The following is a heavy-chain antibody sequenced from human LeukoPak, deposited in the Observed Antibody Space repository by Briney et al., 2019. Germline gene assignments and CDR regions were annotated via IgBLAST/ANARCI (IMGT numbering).Heavy chain of an antibody. CDR3: ARERLRSNDY. J-gene: IGHJ4*02. CDR1: GFTFSSYA. CDR2: ISGSGGST. D-gene: IGHD5-12*01. Sequence: GGSLRLSCAASGFTFSSYAMSWVRQAPGKGLEWVSAISGSGGSTYYADSVKGRFTISRDNTKNSLYLQMNSLRAEDTAVYYCARERLRSNDYWGQGTLVTVSS. V-gene: IGHV3-23*01.